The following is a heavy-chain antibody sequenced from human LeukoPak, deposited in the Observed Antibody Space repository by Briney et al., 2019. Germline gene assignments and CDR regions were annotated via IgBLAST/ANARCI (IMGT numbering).Heavy chain of an antibody. V-gene: IGHV4-39*02. CDR2: IYYGGST. CDR1: GGSISSSSYY. D-gene: IGHD3-22*01. CDR3: ARLVVTMIVVP. Sequence: PETLCLTRTVSGGSISSSSYYTGWIRQPPRKGLEWIGSIYYGGSTYYNPSLKSRVAISVDTSKNHFSLKLSSVTAADTAVYYCARLVVTMIVVPWGEGTLVTVSS. J-gene: IGHJ5*02.